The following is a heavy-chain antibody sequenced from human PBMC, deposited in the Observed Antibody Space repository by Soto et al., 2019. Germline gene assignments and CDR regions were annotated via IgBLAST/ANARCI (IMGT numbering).Heavy chain of an antibody. J-gene: IGHJ6*01. CDR3: ARERQSSSSAKTNSYYYYGMDV. CDR2: IWYDGSNK. D-gene: IGHD6-6*01. CDR1: GFTFSSYG. Sequence: QVQLVESGGGVVQPGRSLRLSCAASGFTFSSYGMHWVRQAPGKGLEWVAVIWYDGSNKYYADSVKGRFTISRDNSKNTLYLQMNSLRAEDTAVYYCARERQSSSSAKTNSYYYYGMDVW. V-gene: IGHV3-33*01.